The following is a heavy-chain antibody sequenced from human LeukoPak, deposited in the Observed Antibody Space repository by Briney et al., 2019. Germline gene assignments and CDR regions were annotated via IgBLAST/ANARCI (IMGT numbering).Heavy chain of an antibody. D-gene: IGHD1-1*01. CDR1: GYSISSGYY. V-gene: IGHV4-38-2*02. J-gene: IGHJ4*02. CDR2: IYHSGST. Sequence: KTSETLSLTCAVSGYSISSGYYWGWIRQPPGKGLEWIGSIYHSGSTYYNPSLKSRVTISVDTSKNQFSLKLSSVTAADTAVYYCARDKMQLGLDYWGQGALVTVSS. CDR3: ARDKMQLGLDY.